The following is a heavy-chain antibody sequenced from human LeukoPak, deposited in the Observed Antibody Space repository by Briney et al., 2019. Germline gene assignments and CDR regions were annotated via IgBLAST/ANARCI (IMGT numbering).Heavy chain of an antibody. D-gene: IGHD6-19*01. V-gene: IGHV6-1*01. Sequence: SQTLSLTCAISGDSVSSNSAAGDWSSQSPSRGLEWLGRTYYRSKWYNYYPVSVKSRITIIPDTSKNQFSLQLNSVTPEDTAIYYCARGGLAVAGLDFWGQGTLVTVSS. CDR1: GDSVSSNSAA. CDR2: TYYRSKWYN. J-gene: IGHJ4*02. CDR3: ARGGLAVAGLDF.